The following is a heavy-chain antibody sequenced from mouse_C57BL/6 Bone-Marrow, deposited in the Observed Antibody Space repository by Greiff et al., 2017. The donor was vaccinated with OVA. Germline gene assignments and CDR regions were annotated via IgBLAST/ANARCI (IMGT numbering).Heavy chain of an antibody. Sequence: VKLVESGPELVKPGASVKISCKASGYAFSSSWMNWVKQRPGKGLEWIGRIYPGDGDTNYNGKFKGKATLTADKSSSTAYMQLSSLTSEDSAVYFWARSGYDYDRDYFDYWGQGTTLTVSS. D-gene: IGHD2-4*01. CDR3: ARSGYDYDRDYFDY. J-gene: IGHJ2*01. CDR1: GYAFSSSW. V-gene: IGHV1-82*01. CDR2: IYPGDGDT.